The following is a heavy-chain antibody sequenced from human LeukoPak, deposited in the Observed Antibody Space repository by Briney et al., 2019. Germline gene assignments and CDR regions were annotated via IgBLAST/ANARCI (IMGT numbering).Heavy chain of an antibody. J-gene: IGHJ6*03. CDR2: ISGSGNYI. V-gene: IGHV3-21*06. Sequence: GGSLRLSCAASEVTFSTYTMTWVRQAPGKGLEWVSSISGSGNYIYYADSLKGRFTVSRDNANNLLFLQMSSLRAEDTAVYFCAGLRRAYYYYMDVWGKGTTVTVSS. CDR3: AGLRRAYYYYMDV. CDR1: EVTFSTYT.